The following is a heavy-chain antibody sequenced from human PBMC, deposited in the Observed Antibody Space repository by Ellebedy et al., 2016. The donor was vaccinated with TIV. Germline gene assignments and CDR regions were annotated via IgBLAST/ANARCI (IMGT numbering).Heavy chain of an antibody. CDR3: AKGRGGGSDSSAPRYYFDS. V-gene: IGHV3-53*01. CDR1: GFIVSGNY. J-gene: IGHJ4*02. Sequence: PGGSLRLSCAASGFIVSGNYMSWVRQAPGKGLEWGSTLYSGGTILYADSVEGRFTISRDNSKKTLYLQMNSLRTEDTAIYYSAKGRGGGSDSSAPRYYFDSWGLGTLVTVSS. CDR2: LYSGGTI. D-gene: IGHD6-19*01.